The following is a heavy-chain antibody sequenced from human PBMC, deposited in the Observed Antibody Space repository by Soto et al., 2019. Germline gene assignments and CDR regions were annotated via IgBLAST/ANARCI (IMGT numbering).Heavy chain of an antibody. CDR2: ISSSSSTI. CDR3: ARDIRRDMYYDILTGYYIARTRYGMDV. J-gene: IGHJ6*02. CDR1: GFTFSSYS. V-gene: IGHV3-48*02. D-gene: IGHD3-9*01. Sequence: GSLRLSCAASGFTFSSYSMNWVRQAPGKGLEWVSYISSSSSTIYYADSVKGRFTISRDNAKNSLYLQMNSLRDEDTAVYYCARDIRRDMYYDILTGYYIARTRYGMDVWGQGTTVTVSS.